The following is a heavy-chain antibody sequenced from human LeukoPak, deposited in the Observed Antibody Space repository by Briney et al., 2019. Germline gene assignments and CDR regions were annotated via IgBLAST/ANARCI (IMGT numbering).Heavy chain of an antibody. V-gene: IGHV4-4*07. CDR3: AREKGSIVGATGYFDY. CDR2: IYTSGST. Sequence: SETLSLTCSVSGDSITYFYWSWIRQAAGKGLEWIGRIYTSGSTNYNPSLKSRVTISVDTSKNQFSLKLSSVTAADTAVYYCAREKGSIVGATGYFDYWGQGTLVTVSS. J-gene: IGHJ4*02. CDR1: GDSITYFY. D-gene: IGHD1-26*01.